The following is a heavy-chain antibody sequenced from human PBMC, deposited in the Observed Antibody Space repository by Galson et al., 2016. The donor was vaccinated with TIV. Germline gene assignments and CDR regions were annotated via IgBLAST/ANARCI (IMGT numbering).Heavy chain of an antibody. Sequence: SVKVSCKASGYNFIGYYIHWVRQAPGQGREWMGWINPNSGVTSYAQKFQGGVAMTRDRSITTAYLDLSRLTSDDTAVYDCAKALAFAYWNILSGLDYWGLGTLVTVSS. D-gene: IGHD3-9*01. CDR3: AKALAFAYWNILSGLDY. CDR2: INPNSGVT. CDR1: GYNFIGYY. V-gene: IGHV1-2*02. J-gene: IGHJ4*02.